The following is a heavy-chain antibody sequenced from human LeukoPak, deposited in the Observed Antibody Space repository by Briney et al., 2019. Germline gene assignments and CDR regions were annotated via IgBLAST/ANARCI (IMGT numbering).Heavy chain of an antibody. CDR2: IYYSGST. V-gene: IGHV4-59*01. CDR3: ARPREKGTTGTTGAFDI. D-gene: IGHD1-1*01. Sequence: SETLSLTCELYGGSFSNYYWFWIRQPPGKGLEWIGYIYYSGSTNYNPSLKSRVTISVDTSKNQFSLKLSSVTAADTAVYYCARPREKGTTGTTGAFDIWGQGTMVTVSS. CDR1: GGSFSNYY. J-gene: IGHJ3*02.